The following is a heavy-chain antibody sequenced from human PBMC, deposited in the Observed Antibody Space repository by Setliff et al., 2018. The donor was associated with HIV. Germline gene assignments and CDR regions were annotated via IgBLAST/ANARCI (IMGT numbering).Heavy chain of an antibody. V-gene: IGHV4-59*01. CDR2: IHYGGGT. D-gene: IGHD3-10*01. J-gene: IGHJ6*03. Sequence: SETLSLTCSLSGGSISNYYWVWIRQSPGKGLEWIGHIHYGGGTYYNPSLESRVSISRDTSKNQFSLSLRDVTAGDTALYYCARAVIRREDRGMWTKLWSAPNHMDVWGKGITVTVSS. CDR3: ARAVIRREDRGMWTKLWSAPNHMDV. CDR1: GGSISNYY.